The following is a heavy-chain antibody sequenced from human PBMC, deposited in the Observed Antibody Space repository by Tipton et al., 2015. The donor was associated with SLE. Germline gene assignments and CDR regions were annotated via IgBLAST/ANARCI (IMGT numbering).Heavy chain of an antibody. J-gene: IGHJ4*02. CDR3: ASLRTDNSGYYYVAPRGE. D-gene: IGHD3-22*01. V-gene: IGHV4-34*01. CDR2: INHSGST. Sequence: GLVKPSETLSLTCGVYGGSFSGYYWNWIRQPPGKGLEWIGEINHSGSTNYNPSLKSRVTISVDTSKNQFSLKLSSVTAADTAVYYCASLRTDNSGYYYVAPRGEWGQGTLVTVSS. CDR1: GGSFSGYY.